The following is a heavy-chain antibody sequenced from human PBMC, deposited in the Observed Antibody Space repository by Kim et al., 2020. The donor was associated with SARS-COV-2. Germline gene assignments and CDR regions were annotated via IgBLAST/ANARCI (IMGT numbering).Heavy chain of an antibody. CDR1: GGSISSGSYY. V-gene: IGHV4-39*01. D-gene: IGHD1-1*01. J-gene: IGHJ2*01. Sequence: SETLSLTCTVSGGSISSGSYYWGWIRQPPRKVLESIGSIYYTVSTYYNPSLKRRVTISVDTSKNLFLLKLSLVTAADPAVYYCGRHGGLQLLTKNWYFYL. CDR3: GRHGGLQLLTKNWYFYL. CDR2: IYYTVST.